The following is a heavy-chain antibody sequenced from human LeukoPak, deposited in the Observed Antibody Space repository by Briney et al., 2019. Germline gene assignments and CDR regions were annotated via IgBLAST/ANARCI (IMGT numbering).Heavy chain of an antibody. J-gene: IGHJ4*02. CDR1: GGSISSYY. Sequence: SETLFLTCTVSGGSISSYYWSWIRQPAGKGLEWIGRIYTSGSTNYNPSLKSRVTMSVDTSKNQFSLKLSSVTAADTAVYYCASFTDSSSWYGGFDYWGQGTLVTVSS. D-gene: IGHD6-13*01. CDR3: ASFTDSSSWYGGFDY. CDR2: IYTSGST. V-gene: IGHV4-4*07.